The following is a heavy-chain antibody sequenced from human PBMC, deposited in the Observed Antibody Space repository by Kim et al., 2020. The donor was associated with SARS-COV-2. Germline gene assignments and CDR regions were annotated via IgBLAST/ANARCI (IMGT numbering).Heavy chain of an antibody. D-gene: IGHD3-3*01. CDR3: ARDTYYDFWSGYFNYYYGMDV. V-gene: IGHV3-33*01. CDR2: IWYDGSNK. J-gene: IGHJ6*02. Sequence: GGFLRLSCAASGFTFSSYGMHWVRQAPGKGLEWVAVIWYDGSNKYYADSVKGRFTISRDNSKNTLYLQMNSLRAEDTAVYYCARDTYYDFWSGYFNYYYGMDVWGQGTTVTVSS. CDR1: GFTFSSYG.